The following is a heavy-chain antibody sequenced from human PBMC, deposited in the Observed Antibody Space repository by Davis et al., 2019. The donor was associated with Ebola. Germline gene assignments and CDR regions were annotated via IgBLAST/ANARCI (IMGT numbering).Heavy chain of an antibody. CDR2: INAGNGNT. CDR3: AAEGGGLRFLEWSKFDP. CDR1: GYTFTSYA. Sequence: ASVKVSCKASGYTFTSYAMHWVRQAPGQRLEWMGWINAGNGNTKYSQKFQGRVTMTRDMSTSTAYMELSSLRSEDTAVYYCAAEGGGLRFLEWSKFDPWGQGTLVTVSS. J-gene: IGHJ5*02. D-gene: IGHD3-3*01. V-gene: IGHV1-3*01.